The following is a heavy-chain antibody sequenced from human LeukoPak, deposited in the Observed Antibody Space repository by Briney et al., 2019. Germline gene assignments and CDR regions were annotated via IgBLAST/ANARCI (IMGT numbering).Heavy chain of an antibody. V-gene: IGHV3-21*01. D-gene: IGHD6-25*01. CDR2: ISSSSSYI. CDR3: ARGRWGSGYYFDY. Sequence: GGSLRLSCAASGFTFSSYSMNWVRQAPGKGLEWVSSISSSSSYIYYADSVKGRFTISRDNAKNSLYLQMSSLRAEDTAAYYCARGRWGSGYYFDYWGQGTLVTVSS. J-gene: IGHJ4*02. CDR1: GFTFSSYS.